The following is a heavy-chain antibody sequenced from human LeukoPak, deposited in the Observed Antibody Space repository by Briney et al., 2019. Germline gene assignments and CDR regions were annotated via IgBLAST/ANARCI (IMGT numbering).Heavy chain of an antibody. V-gene: IGHV1-18*01. J-gene: IGHJ4*02. CDR1: GYTFSSYG. D-gene: IGHD1-26*01. CDR3: ARRGGSYSHSDF. Sequence: ASVKDSCKASGYTFSSYGIIWVRQAPGQGLQWMGWVSPFNGNTDYAPKLQGRVTMTTDTSTTTAYMELRSLTSDDTAVYYCARRGGSYSHSDFWGQGTLVTVSS. CDR2: VSPFNGNT.